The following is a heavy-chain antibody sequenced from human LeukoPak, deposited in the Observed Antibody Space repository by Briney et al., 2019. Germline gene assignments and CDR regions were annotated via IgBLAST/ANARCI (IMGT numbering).Heavy chain of an antibody. Sequence: SETLSPTCTVSGYSISSDYYWGWIRQPPGNGLEWIGSIYHTGITYYNPSLKSRVTISVDTSKNQFSLKLSSVTAADTAIYYCARGLYSTGWHFDYWGQGTLVTVSS. CDR3: ARGLYSTGWHFDY. CDR2: IYHTGIT. D-gene: IGHD6-19*01. CDR1: GYSISSDYY. J-gene: IGHJ4*02. V-gene: IGHV4-38-2*02.